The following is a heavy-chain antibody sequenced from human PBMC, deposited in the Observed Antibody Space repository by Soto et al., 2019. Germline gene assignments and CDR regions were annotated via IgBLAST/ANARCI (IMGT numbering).Heavy chain of an antibody. J-gene: IGHJ3*01. CDR2: VSGGGESS. Sequence: EVQLLDSGGGLVQPGGSLRLSCAASGFTFSTYAMGWVRQAPGKGLEWVSSVSGGGESSYYADSVKGRFTISRDSSKNTLYLQMNSLRAEDTAIYYCAKGHYYDSSGRYPVDAFDFWGQGTMVTVSS. CDR1: GFTFSTYA. V-gene: IGHV3-23*01. CDR3: AKGHYYDSSGRYPVDAFDF. D-gene: IGHD3-22*01.